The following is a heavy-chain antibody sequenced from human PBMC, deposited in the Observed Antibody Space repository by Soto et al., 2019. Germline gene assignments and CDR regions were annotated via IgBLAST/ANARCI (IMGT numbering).Heavy chain of an antibody. D-gene: IGHD3-3*01. V-gene: IGHV1-2*02. J-gene: IGHJ4*02. Sequence: ASVKVSCKASGYTFTGYYMHWVRQAPGQGLEWMGWINPNSGGTNYAQKFQGRVTMTRDTSISTAYMELSRLRSDDTAVYYCAREGNDFWSGSPSFDYWGQGTLLTVSS. CDR2: INPNSGGT. CDR3: AREGNDFWSGSPSFDY. CDR1: GYTFTGYY.